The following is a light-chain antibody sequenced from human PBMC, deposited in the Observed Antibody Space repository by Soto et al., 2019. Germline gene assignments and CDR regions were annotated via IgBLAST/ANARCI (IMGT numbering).Light chain of an antibody. Sequence: EIVMTHSPAPPSVSPGEKSTLSCRASQSVSSSYLAWYQQKNGQAPRLLIYGASSRATGIPDRFSGSGYGTDFNLTISRLETEDFAVYYCQQYGSSPGTFGQGTKVDIK. V-gene: IGKV3-20*01. CDR3: QQYGSSPGT. CDR1: QSVSSSY. CDR2: GAS. J-gene: IGKJ1*01.